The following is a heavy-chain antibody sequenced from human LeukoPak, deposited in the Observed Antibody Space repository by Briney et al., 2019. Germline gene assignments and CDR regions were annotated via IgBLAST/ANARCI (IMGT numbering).Heavy chain of an antibody. J-gene: IGHJ5*02. V-gene: IGHV1-2*02. D-gene: IGHD1-26*01. Sequence: GASVKVSCKASGYTLNVYYMHWVRQAPGQGPEWMGWINPNSGDTNYAQKFQGRVTMTRDTSISTVYMELNRLRSDDTAVYYCARGIRRSSGNYYGDNWFDPWGQGTLVTVSS. CDR1: GYTLNVYY. CDR3: ARGIRRSSGNYYGDNWFDP. CDR2: INPNSGDT.